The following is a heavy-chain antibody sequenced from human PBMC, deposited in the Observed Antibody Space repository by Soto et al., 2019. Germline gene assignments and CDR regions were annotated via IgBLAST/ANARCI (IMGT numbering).Heavy chain of an antibody. Sequence: GGSLRLSCAASGFTFDDYGMSWVRQAPGKGLEWVSGINWNGGSTGYADSVKGRFTISRDNAKNSLYLQMNSLRAEETALYHCARDFGAHYDILTGYSPDYWGQGTLVTVSS. V-gene: IGHV3-20*01. J-gene: IGHJ4*02. CDR2: INWNGGST. CDR1: GFTFDDYG. D-gene: IGHD3-9*01. CDR3: ARDFGAHYDILTGYSPDY.